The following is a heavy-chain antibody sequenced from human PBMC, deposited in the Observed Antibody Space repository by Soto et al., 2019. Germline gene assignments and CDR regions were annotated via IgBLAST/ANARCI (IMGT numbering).Heavy chain of an antibody. CDR3: ARAIAAAGTLGSLFY. V-gene: IGHV1-2*04. D-gene: IGHD6-13*01. Sequence: QVPLVQSGAEVKKPGASVKVSCKASGYTFTGYYMHWVRQAPGQGLEWMGWINPNSGGTNYAQKFQGWVTMTRDTSISTAYMELSRLRSDDTAVYYCARAIAAAGTLGSLFYWGQGTLVTVSS. CDR1: GYTFTGYY. J-gene: IGHJ4*02. CDR2: INPNSGGT.